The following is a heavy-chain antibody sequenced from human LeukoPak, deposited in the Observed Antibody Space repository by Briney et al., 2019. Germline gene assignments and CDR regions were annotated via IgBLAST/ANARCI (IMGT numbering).Heavy chain of an antibody. Sequence: SETLSLTCTVSGGSISSGSYYWSWIRQPAGKGLEWIGRIYTSGSTNYNPSLKSRVTISVDTSKNQFSLKLSSVTAADTAVYYCARVTLSSSPDYWGQGTLVTVSS. D-gene: IGHD6-13*01. CDR2: IYTSGST. CDR1: GGSISSGSYY. J-gene: IGHJ4*02. CDR3: ARVTLSSSPDY. V-gene: IGHV4-61*02.